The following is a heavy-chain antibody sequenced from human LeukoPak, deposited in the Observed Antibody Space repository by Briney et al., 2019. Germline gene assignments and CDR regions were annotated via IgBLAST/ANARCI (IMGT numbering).Heavy chain of an antibody. CDR1: GYTFTTYD. D-gene: IGHD3-22*01. Sequence: ASVKVSCKASGYTFTTYDITWVRQATGQGLEWMGWMNPDSGDTAYAQNFQGRVAMTRDTSISTAYMELSSLRFEDTAVYYCARGLGDYYDTTTFYSGVAAHWGQGTLVTVSS. V-gene: IGHV1-8*01. CDR2: MNPDSGDT. CDR3: ARGLGDYYDTTTFYSGVAAH. J-gene: IGHJ4*02.